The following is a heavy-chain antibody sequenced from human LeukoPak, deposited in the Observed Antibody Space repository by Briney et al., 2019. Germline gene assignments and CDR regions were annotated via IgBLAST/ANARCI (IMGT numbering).Heavy chain of an antibody. CDR3: ARSTDRYFDY. CDR2: TYYRSNLYN. Sequence: SQTLSLTCAISGDIVSSNSAAWHWIRQSPSRGLELQGRTYYRSNLYNDYAGSLRSRITINPDTSKNQFSLQLNSVTPEDTAVYYCARSTDRYFDYWGQGTLVTVSS. V-gene: IGHV6-1*01. D-gene: IGHD5/OR15-5a*01. CDR1: GDIVSSNSAA. J-gene: IGHJ4*02.